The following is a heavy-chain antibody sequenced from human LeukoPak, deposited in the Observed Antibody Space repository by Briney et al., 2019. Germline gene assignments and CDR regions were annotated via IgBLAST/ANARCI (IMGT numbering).Heavy chain of an antibody. CDR3: ASTVYYNFWSGYKADV. CDR1: GGSISSYY. V-gene: IGHV4-59*08. D-gene: IGHD3-3*01. J-gene: IGHJ6*02. CDR2: IYYSGST. Sequence: SETLSLTCTVSGGSISSYYWSWIRQPPGKGLEWIGYIYYSGSTNYNPSLKSRVTISVDTSKNQFSLKLSSVTAADTAVYYCASTVYYNFWSGYKADVWGQGTTVTVSS.